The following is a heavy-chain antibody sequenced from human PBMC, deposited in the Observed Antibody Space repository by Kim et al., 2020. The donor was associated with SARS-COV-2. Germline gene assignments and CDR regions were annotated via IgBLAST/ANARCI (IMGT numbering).Heavy chain of an antibody. D-gene: IGHD5-18*01. V-gene: IGHV1-69*01. J-gene: IGHJ4*02. CDR3: ARGSVDTAFSFPDY. Sequence: APKFQGRVTITADESTSTAYMELSSLRSEDTAVYYCARGSVDTAFSFPDYWGQGTLVTVSS.